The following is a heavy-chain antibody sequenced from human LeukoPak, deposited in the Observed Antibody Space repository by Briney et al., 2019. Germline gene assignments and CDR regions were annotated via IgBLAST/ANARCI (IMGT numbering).Heavy chain of an antibody. Sequence: PSETLSLTCAVYGGSFSGYYWSWIRQPPGKGLEWIGDINHSGSTNYNSSLKSRVTISVDTSKNQLSLKLSSVTAADTAVYYCARGVGLTQGGTFDYWGQGTLVTVSS. V-gene: IGHV4-34*01. CDR2: INHSGST. J-gene: IGHJ4*02. CDR3: ARGVGLTQGGTFDY. D-gene: IGHD1-1*01. CDR1: GGSFSGYY.